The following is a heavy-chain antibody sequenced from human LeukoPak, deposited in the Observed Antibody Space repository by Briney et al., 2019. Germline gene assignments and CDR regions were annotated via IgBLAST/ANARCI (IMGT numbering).Heavy chain of an antibody. CDR2: ISSSSSYI. Sequence: PGGSLRPSSAASGFTFSTYSMNWVRQAPGKGLEWVSSISSSSSYIYYADSVKGRFTISRDNAKNSLYLHMNSLRAEDTAVYYCARAHYYDSSGYYGCWGQGTLVTVSS. CDR3: ARAHYYDSSGYYGC. D-gene: IGHD3-22*01. CDR1: GFTFSTYS. V-gene: IGHV3-21*01. J-gene: IGHJ4*02.